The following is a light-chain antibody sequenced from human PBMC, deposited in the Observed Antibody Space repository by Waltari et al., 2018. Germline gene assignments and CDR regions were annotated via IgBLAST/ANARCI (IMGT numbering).Light chain of an antibody. V-gene: IGLV2-14*03. CDR3: SSWTDSDALKLL. J-gene: IGLJ2*01. Sequence: QSALTQPASVSGPPGQSITISCTGTSIDSNYVSWYQQHPGKAPQVMIYDVTDRPSGGSNRFSGSKAGNTASLTISGLQAEDEADYYCSSWTDSDALKLLFGGGTKLTVL. CDR2: DVT. CDR1: SIDSNY.